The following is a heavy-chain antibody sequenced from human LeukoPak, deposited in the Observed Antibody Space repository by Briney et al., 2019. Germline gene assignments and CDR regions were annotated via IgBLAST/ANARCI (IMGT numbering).Heavy chain of an antibody. D-gene: IGHD6-13*01. CDR1: GFTLSNYW. J-gene: IGHJ6*02. CDR2: IKQDESEK. V-gene: IGHV3-7*05. CDR3: ARDPYSSTWSYGMDI. Sequence: GGSLRLSCTASGFTLSNYWMSWVRQTPEKGLEWVAYIKQDESEKVYVGSVKGRFTISRDNAKSSLYLQLSGLRADDTAVYYCARDPYSSTWSYGMDIWGQGTTVIVSS.